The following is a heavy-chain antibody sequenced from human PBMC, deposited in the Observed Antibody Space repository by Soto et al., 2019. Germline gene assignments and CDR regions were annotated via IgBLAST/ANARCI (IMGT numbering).Heavy chain of an antibody. CDR3: ARGPNGVYNWFDP. Sequence: QVQLVQSGAEVKKPGASVKVSCKTSGYTFTSYAMHWVRQAPGQRLEWMGWINAGNGNTKYSQKFQGRVTITRDTAASTAYMELSSLRSEDTAVYYCARGPNGVYNWFDPWGQGTLVTVSS. J-gene: IGHJ5*02. V-gene: IGHV1-3*01. CDR2: INAGNGNT. D-gene: IGHD6-13*01. CDR1: GYTFTSYA.